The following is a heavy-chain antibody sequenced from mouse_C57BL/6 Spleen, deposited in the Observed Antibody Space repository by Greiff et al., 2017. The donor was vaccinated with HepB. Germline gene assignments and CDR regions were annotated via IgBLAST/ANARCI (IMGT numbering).Heavy chain of an antibody. V-gene: IGHV6-3*01. D-gene: IGHD2-4*01. CDR2: IRLKSDNYAT. Sequence: EVKVEESGGGLVQPGGSMKLSCVASGFTFSNYWMNWVRQSPEKGLEWVAQIRLKSDNYATHYAESVKGRFTISRDDSKSSVYLQMNNLRAEDTGIYYCTDYDYLYWYFDVWGTGTTVTVSS. CDR3: TDYDYLYWYFDV. CDR1: GFTFSNYW. J-gene: IGHJ1*03.